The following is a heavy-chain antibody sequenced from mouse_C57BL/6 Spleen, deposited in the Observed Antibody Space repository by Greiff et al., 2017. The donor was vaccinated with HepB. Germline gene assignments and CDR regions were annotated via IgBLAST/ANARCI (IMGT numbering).Heavy chain of an antibody. J-gene: IGHJ3*01. CDR2: IRNKANNHAT. Sequence: EVKLMESGGGLVQPGGSMKLSCAASGFTFSDAWMDWVRQSPETGLEWVAEIRNKANNHATYYAESVKGRFTISRDDSKSSVYLQMNSLRAEDTGIYYCTRLELGRPFAYWGQGTLVTVSA. CDR3: TRLELGRPFAY. V-gene: IGHV6-6*01. D-gene: IGHD4-1*01. CDR1: GFTFSDAW.